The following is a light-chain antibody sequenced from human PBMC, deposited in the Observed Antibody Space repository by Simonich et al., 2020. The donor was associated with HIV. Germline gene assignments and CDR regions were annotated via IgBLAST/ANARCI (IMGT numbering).Light chain of an antibody. CDR2: GAS. CDR1: QSVTSTF. V-gene: IGKV3-20*01. J-gene: IGKJ3*01. Sequence: EIVLTQSPGTLSLSPGERATLSCRASQSVTSTFLAWYQQKPGQAPRLLIDGASSRATGIPDRFSGSGSGTDFTLTISRLEPEDFAVYYCQQYGTSSTFGPGTTVDIK. CDR3: QQYGTSST.